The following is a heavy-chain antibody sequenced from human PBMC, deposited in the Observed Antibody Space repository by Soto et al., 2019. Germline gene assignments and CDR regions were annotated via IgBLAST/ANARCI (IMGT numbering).Heavy chain of an antibody. D-gene: IGHD3-22*01. CDR1: GFSLSTSGVG. CDR2: IYWDDDK. V-gene: IGHV2-5*02. Sequence: QITLKESGPTLVKPTQTLTLTCTFSGFSLSTSGVGVGWIRQPPGKALEWLALIYWDDDKRYSPSLKSRLTIPQDTSKKQVVLTMTNMDPVDTATYYCAHSLIGYYYDSSGSNWFDPWGQGTLVTVSS. CDR3: AHSLIGYYYDSSGSNWFDP. J-gene: IGHJ5*02.